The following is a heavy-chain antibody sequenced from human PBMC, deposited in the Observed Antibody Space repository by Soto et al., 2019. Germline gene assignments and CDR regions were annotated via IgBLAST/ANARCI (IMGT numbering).Heavy chain of an antibody. D-gene: IGHD5-18*01. V-gene: IGHV3-9*01. CDR1: GFTFDDYA. Sequence: ESGGALVQPGRSLRLSCAASGFTFDDYAMHWVRQAPGKGPEWVSGISWNSASIGYADSVKGRFTISRDNAKKSLYLQMNSLRPEDTAVYFCGKDLTPMVRMCDYWGQGTLVTVSS. J-gene: IGHJ4*02. CDR3: GKDLTPMVRMCDY. CDR2: ISWNSASI.